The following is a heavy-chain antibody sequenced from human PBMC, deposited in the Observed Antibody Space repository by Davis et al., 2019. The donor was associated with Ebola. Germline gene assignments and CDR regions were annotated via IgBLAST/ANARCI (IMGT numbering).Heavy chain of an antibody. J-gene: IGHJ6*02. V-gene: IGHV1-8*02. CDR1: GYTFTGYY. Sequence: ASVKVSCKASGYTFTGYYMHWVRQAPGQGLEWMGWMNPNSGNTGYAQKFQGRVTMTRNTSISTAYMELSSLRSEDTAVYYCARDQPFGDGTSHYYYGMDVWGQGTTVTVSS. D-gene: IGHD1/OR15-1a*01. CDR2: MNPNSGNT. CDR3: ARDQPFGDGTSHYYYGMDV.